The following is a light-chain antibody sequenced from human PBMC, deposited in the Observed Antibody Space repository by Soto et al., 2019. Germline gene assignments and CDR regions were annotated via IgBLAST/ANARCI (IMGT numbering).Light chain of an antibody. J-gene: IGKJ1*01. CDR2: AAS. CDR3: QQSYSTPLVT. CDR1: QGIRNA. Sequence: IQMTQSPSSLSASVGDRVTITCRASQGIRNALDWYQQKPGKAPKLLIYAASSLQSGVPSRFSGSGSGTDFTLTISSLQPEDFATYYCQQSYSTPLVTFGQGTKVDIK. V-gene: IGKV1-39*01.